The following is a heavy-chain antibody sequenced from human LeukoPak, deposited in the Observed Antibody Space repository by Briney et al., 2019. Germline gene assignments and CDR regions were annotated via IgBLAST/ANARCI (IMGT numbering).Heavy chain of an antibody. Sequence: PSQTLSLTCTVSGGSISSGSFYWSWIRQPAGKGLEWIGRIYTSGSTNYNPSLKSRVTISVDTSENHVSLKLSSVTAADTAVYYCAREHYSEWFDPWGQGTLVTVSS. CDR3: AREHYSEWFDP. CDR2: IYTSGST. V-gene: IGHV4-61*02. J-gene: IGHJ5*02. D-gene: IGHD2-15*01. CDR1: GGSISSGSFY.